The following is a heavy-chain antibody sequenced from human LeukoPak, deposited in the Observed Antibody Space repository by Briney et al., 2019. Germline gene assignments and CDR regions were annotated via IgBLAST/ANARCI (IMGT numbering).Heavy chain of an antibody. CDR3: ARGNYGTGY. Sequence: SETLSLTCTVSGGSISSGDYYWSGIRQPPGKGLEWIGYIYYSGSTYYNLSLKSRVTISVDTSKNQFSLKLSSVTAADTAVYYCARGNYGTGYWGQGTLVTVSS. V-gene: IGHV4-30-4*01. CDR1: GGSISSGDYY. D-gene: IGHD4-17*01. CDR2: IYYSGST. J-gene: IGHJ4*02.